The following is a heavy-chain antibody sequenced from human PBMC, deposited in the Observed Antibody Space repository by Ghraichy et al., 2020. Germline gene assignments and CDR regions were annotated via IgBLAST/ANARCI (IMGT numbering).Heavy chain of an antibody. J-gene: IGHJ4*02. CDR3: ATRALY. CDR1: GFNFNTFD. V-gene: IGHV3-48*03. D-gene: IGHD3-10*01. Sequence: GESLNISCVTSGFNFNTFDMTWVHQAPGKGLEWVSYIRADGRAIYYADSVKGRFTISRDNAKNSVYLQLNSLTAEDTAVYYCATRALYWGQGTLVTVSS. CDR2: IRADGRAI.